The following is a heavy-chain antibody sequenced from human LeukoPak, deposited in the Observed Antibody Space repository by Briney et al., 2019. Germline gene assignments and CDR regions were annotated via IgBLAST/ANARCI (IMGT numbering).Heavy chain of an antibody. CDR2: IGSSGGGI. Sequence: GGSLRLSCAASGFTFSTYTMYWVRHPPGKRLEWVSIIGSSGGGIHYADSVKGRFTISRGNSKNALYLQMNSLRVEDTAVYYCAIDPNWGTHSWGQGVLVTVSS. V-gene: IGHV3-23*01. CDR3: AIDPNWGTHS. J-gene: IGHJ4*02. CDR1: GFTFSTYT. D-gene: IGHD7-27*01.